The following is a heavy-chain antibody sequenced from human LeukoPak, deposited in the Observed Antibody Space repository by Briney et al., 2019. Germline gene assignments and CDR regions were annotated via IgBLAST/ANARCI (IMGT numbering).Heavy chain of an antibody. CDR2: ISSSSSTI. D-gene: IGHD3-16*01. CDR3: ARDLGIMIY. CDR1: GFTFSSYS. V-gene: IGHV3-48*01. Sequence: GGSLRLSCAASGFTFSSYSMNWVRQAPGKGLEWVSSISSSSSTIYYADSVKGRFTISRDNAKNSLYLQMNSLRAEDTAVYYCARDLGIMIYWGQGTLVTVSS. J-gene: IGHJ4*02.